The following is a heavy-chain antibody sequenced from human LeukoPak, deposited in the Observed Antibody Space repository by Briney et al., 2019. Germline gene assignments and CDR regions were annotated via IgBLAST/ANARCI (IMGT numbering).Heavy chain of an antibody. CDR3: ARRRRIAAAGGSAWFDP. CDR1: GGSFSGYY. D-gene: IGHD6-13*01. J-gene: IGHJ5*02. CDR2: INHSGST. Sequence: PSETLSLTCAVYGGSFSGYYWSWIRQPPGKGLEWIGEINHSGSTNYNPSLKSRVTISVDTSKNQFSLKLSSVTAADTAVYYCARRRRIAAAGGSAWFDPWGQGTLVTVSS. V-gene: IGHV4-34*01.